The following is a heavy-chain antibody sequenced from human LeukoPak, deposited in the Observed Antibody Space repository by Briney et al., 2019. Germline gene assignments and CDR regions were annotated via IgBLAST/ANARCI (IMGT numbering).Heavy chain of an antibody. V-gene: IGHV3-74*01. CDR2: INSDGSST. D-gene: IGHD5-12*01. Sequence: PGGSLRLSCAASGFTFSSYWMHWVRHAPGKGLVWVSRINSDGSSTSYADSVKGRFTISRDNAKNSLYLQMNSLRAEDTAVYYCASGYDPGGFDYWGQGTLVTVSS. CDR1: GFTFSSYW. J-gene: IGHJ4*02. CDR3: ASGYDPGGFDY.